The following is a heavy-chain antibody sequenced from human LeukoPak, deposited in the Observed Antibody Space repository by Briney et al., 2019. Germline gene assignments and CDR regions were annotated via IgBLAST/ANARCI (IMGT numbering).Heavy chain of an antibody. V-gene: IGHV4-39*01. CDR1: GGSISSNNYY. CDR2: IYYSGST. Sequence: PSETLSLTCTVSGGSISSNNYYWGWIRQPPGKGLEWIGSIYYSGSTYYNPSLKSRVTISVDTSKNQLSLKLSSVTAADTAVYYCASRSTYYYGSGSYYWSYWGQGTLVTVSS. D-gene: IGHD3-10*01. J-gene: IGHJ4*02. CDR3: ASRSTYYYGSGSYYWSY.